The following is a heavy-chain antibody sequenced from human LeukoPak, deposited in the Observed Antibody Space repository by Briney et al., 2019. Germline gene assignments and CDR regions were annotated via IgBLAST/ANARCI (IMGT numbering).Heavy chain of an antibody. CDR2: IKQDGSEK. CDR1: GFTFSSYW. J-gene: IGHJ3*02. V-gene: IGHV3-7*01. D-gene: IGHD4-17*01. CDR3: ARDGGDYVEAAFDI. Sequence: GGSLRLSCAASGFTFSSYWMSWVRQAPGKGLEWVANIKQDGSEKYYVDSVKGRFTISRDNAKNSLYLQMNSLRAEDTAVYYCARDGGDYVEAAFDIWGQGTMVTVSS.